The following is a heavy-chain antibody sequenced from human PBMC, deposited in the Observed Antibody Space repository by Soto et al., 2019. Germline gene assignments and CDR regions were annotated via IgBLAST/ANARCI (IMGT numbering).Heavy chain of an antibody. CDR3: ARQGTYYYGSGSYYKEGYYYYMDV. Sequence: SETLSLTCTVSGGSISSSSYYWGWIRQPPGKGLEWIGSIYYSGSTYYNPSLKSRVTISVDTSKNQFSLKLSSVTAADTAVYYCARQGTYYYGSGSYYKEGYYYYMDVWGKGTTVTVSS. CDR1: GGSISSSSYY. V-gene: IGHV4-39*01. D-gene: IGHD3-10*01. CDR2: IYYSGST. J-gene: IGHJ6*03.